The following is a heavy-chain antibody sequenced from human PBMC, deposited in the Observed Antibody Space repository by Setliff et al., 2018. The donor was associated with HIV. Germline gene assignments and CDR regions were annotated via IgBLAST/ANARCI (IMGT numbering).Heavy chain of an antibody. D-gene: IGHD4-17*01. Sequence: GASVKVSCKPSGYTFTGYYIHWVRQAPGQGLEWMGRINPNSGGTSYAQKFQGRVTMTRDTSISTAYMDVSRLRSDDTAVYYCAKSSADYGDYFSFDYWGQGTLVTVSS. V-gene: IGHV1-2*06. CDR3: AKSSADYGDYFSFDY. CDR1: GYTFTGYY. CDR2: INPNSGGT. J-gene: IGHJ4*02.